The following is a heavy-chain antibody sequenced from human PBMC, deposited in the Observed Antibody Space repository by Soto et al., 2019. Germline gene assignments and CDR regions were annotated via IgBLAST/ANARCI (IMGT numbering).Heavy chain of an antibody. CDR1: GGTFSSYA. D-gene: IGHD5-18*01. CDR2: IIPIFGTA. J-gene: IGHJ6*02. Sequence: SVKVSCKASGGTFSSYAISWVRQAPGQGLEWMGGIIPIFGTANYAQKFQGRVTITADESTSTAYMELSSLRSEDTAVYYCARGRTWIQLWPYYYGMDVWGQGTTVTVSS. CDR3: ARGRTWIQLWPYYYGMDV. V-gene: IGHV1-69*13.